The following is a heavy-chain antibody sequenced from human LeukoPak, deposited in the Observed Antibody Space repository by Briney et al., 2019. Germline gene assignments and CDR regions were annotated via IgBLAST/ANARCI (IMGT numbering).Heavy chain of an antibody. CDR1: GFTFSSYG. V-gene: IGHV3-30*02. J-gene: IGHJ5*02. D-gene: IGHD3-3*01. CDR3: ARLSPYDFWSGYFNGWFDP. Sequence: GGSLRLSCAASGFTFSSYGIHWVRQAPGKGLEWVAFIRYDGSNKYHADSVKGRFTISRDNSKNTVYLQMNSLRAEDTAVYYCARLSPYDFWSGYFNGWFDPWGQGTLVTVSS. CDR2: IRYDGSNK.